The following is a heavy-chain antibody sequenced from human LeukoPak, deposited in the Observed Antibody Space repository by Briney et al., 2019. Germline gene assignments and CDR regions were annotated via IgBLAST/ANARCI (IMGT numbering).Heavy chain of an antibody. Sequence: PGGSLRLSCAASGFTFSTYSMNWVRQAPGKGLEWVSSISTSSSYIYYADSVKGRFTISRDNAKNSLCLQMNTLRAEDTAVYYCAREYGSSGYCYDYWGQGTLVTVSS. CDR3: AREYGSSGYCYDY. V-gene: IGHV3-21*01. D-gene: IGHD3-22*01. CDR2: ISTSSSYI. CDR1: GFTFSTYS. J-gene: IGHJ4*02.